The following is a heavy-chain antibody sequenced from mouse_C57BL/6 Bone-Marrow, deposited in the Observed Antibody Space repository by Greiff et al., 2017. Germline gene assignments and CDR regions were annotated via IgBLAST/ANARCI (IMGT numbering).Heavy chain of an antibody. CDR2: ISSGGDYI. J-gene: IGHJ3*01. CDR1: GFTFSSYA. CDR3: TRVGAYGSSPFAY. Sequence: EVKLMESGEGLVKPGGSLKLSCAASGFTFSSYAMSWVRQTPEKRLEWVAYISSGGDYIYYADTVKGRFTISRDNARTTLYLQMSSLKSEYTAMYYCTRVGAYGSSPFAYWGQGTLVTVSA. D-gene: IGHD1-1*01. V-gene: IGHV5-9-1*02.